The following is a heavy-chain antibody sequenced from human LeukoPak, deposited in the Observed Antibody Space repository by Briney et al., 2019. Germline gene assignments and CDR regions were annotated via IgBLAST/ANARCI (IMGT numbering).Heavy chain of an antibody. CDR3: AKGGQWERKFDY. CDR2: ISGSGGST. V-gene: IGHV3-23*01. CDR1: GFTFSSYA. J-gene: IGHJ4*02. D-gene: IGHD1-26*01. Sequence: GGSLRLSCAASGFTFSSYAMSWVRQAPGKGLECVSAISGSGGSTYYADSVKGRFTISRDNSKNTLYLQMNSLRAEDTAVYYCAKGGQWERKFDYWGQGTLVTVSS.